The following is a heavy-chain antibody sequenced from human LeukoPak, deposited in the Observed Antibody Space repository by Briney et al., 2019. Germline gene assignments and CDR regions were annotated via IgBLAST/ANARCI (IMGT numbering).Heavy chain of an antibody. Sequence: GGSLRLSCAASGFTFSTRAMSWVRQAPGKGLEWVSAISGSGANTHDADSVKGRFTISRDNSKSTLFLQMNNLRAEDTALYYCAIGGKSWQQLGSSLIFDYWGQGTQVTVSS. CDR1: GFTFSTRA. V-gene: IGHV3-23*01. CDR2: ISGSGANT. D-gene: IGHD6-13*01. J-gene: IGHJ4*02. CDR3: AIGGKSWQQLGSSLIFDY.